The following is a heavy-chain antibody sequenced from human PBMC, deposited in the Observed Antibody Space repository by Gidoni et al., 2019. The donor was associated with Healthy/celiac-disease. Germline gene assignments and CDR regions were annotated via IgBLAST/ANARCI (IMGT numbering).Heavy chain of an antibody. Sequence: QVQLQQWGAGLLKPAVTLSLTCAVYGGSFSGYYWSWSRQPPGKWLEGMGEINHSGSTNYNPSRKSRVTISVETSKNQFALKLSSVTAADTAVYYCARRGIAAAGTQINNWFDPWGQGTLVTVSA. CDR3: ARRGIAAAGTQINNWFDP. V-gene: IGHV4-34*01. D-gene: IGHD6-13*01. CDR2: INHSGST. J-gene: IGHJ5*02. CDR1: GGSFSGYY.